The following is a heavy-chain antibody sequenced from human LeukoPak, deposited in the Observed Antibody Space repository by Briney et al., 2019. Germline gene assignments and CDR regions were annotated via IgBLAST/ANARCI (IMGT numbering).Heavy chain of an antibody. CDR1: GFTFSSYD. D-gene: IGHD2-15*01. CDR3: ARDRGGGYFDY. J-gene: IGHJ4*02. Sequence: GGSLRLSCAASGFTFSSYDMHWVRQATGKGLEWVSAIGTAGDTYYPGSVKGRFTISRENAKNSLYLQMNSLRAGDTAVYYCARDRGGGYFDYWGQGTLVTDSS. CDR2: IGTAGDT. V-gene: IGHV3-13*01.